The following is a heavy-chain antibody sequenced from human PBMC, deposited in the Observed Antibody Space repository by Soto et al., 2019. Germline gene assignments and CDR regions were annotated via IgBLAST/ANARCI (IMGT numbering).Heavy chain of an antibody. CDR3: ARDRGYADAFDI. Sequence: KPSETLSLTCTVSGGSISSGGYYWSWIRQHPEKGLEWIGYIYYSGSTSYNPSLKSRVTISVDTSKNQFSLRLNSVTAADTAVYFCARDRGYADAFDIWGQGTMVTVSS. D-gene: IGHD5-12*01. CDR2: IYYSGST. J-gene: IGHJ3*02. CDR1: GGSISSGGYY. V-gene: IGHV4-31*03.